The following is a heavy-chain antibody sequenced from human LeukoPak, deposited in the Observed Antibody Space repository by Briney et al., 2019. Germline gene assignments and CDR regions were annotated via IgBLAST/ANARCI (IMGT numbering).Heavy chain of an antibody. J-gene: IGHJ4*02. CDR3: ARFPAGYGDYRYYFDF. Sequence: ASVKVCCKASGYTFTGYYLHWVRQAPGQGLEWMGWINPNSGGTNYAQRFQGRVTMTRDTSISTAYMELSRLRSDDTAVYYCARFPAGYGDYRYYFDFRGQGTLVIISS. V-gene: IGHV1-2*02. CDR1: GYTFTGYY. D-gene: IGHD4-17*01. CDR2: INPNSGGT.